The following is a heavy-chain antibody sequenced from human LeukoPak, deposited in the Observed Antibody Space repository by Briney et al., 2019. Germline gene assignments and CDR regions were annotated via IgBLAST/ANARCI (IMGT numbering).Heavy chain of an antibody. CDR1: GGSISSYY. D-gene: IGHD6-13*01. J-gene: IGHJ4*02. CDR3: ARGAYSSSWPFDY. V-gene: IGHV4-59*01. CDR2: IYYSGST. Sequence: SETLSLTCTVSGGSISSYYWSWIRQPPGKGLEWIGYIYYSGSTNYNPSLKSRGTISVDTSKNQFSLKLSSVTAADTAVYYCARGAYSSSWPFDYWGQGTLVTVSS.